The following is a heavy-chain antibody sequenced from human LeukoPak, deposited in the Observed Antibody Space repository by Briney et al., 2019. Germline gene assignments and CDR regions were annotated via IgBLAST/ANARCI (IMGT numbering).Heavy chain of an antibody. J-gene: IGHJ4*02. CDR2: INSDGSST. Sequence: PGGSLRLSCAASGFTFSSYWMHWVRQAPGKGLVWVSRINSDGSSTSYADSVKGRFTISRDNAKNTLYLQMNSLRAEDTAVYYCARVPTTGFWVTPYSFYFDRWAREPGSPSPQ. CDR1: GFTFSSYW. D-gene: IGHD3-3*01. V-gene: IGHV3-74*01. CDR3: ARVPTTGFWVTPYSFYFDR.